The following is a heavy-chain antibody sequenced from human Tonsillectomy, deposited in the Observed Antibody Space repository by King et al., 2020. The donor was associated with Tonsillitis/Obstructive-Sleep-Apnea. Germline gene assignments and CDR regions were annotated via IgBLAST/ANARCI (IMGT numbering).Heavy chain of an antibody. CDR3: ARTLTTVTTHWCFDL. CDR1: GFSLSTSGMC. V-gene: IGHV2-70*11. J-gene: IGHJ2*01. Sequence: TLQESGPALVKPTQTLTLTCTFSGFSLSTSGMCVSWMRQPPGKALEWLARIDWDDDKYYSTSLKTRLTISKDTSKNQVVLTMTNMDPVDTATYYCARTLTTVTTHWCFDLWGRGTLVTVSS. CDR2: IDWDDDK. D-gene: IGHD4-17*01.